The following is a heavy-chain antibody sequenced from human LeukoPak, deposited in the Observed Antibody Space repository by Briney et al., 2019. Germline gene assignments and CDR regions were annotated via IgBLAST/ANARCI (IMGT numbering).Heavy chain of an antibody. CDR2: IWYDGTKK. V-gene: IGHV3-33*01. Sequence: GGSLRLSCAASGFTFSDYGMHWVRQGPGRVLEWVAVIWYDGTKKNYADSVKGRFTISRDSSRNTMYLQMNSLRAEDTALYYCVTGGYNSGWYGFDYWGQGTLVTVSS. CDR1: GFTFSDYG. CDR3: VTGGYNSGWYGFDY. J-gene: IGHJ4*02. D-gene: IGHD6-13*01.